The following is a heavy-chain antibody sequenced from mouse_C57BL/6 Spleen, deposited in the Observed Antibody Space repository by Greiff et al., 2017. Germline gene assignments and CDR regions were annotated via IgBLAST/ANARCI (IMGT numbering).Heavy chain of an antibody. CDR1: GYTFTSYW. D-gene: IGHD3-3*01. CDR2: IDPSDSYT. V-gene: IGHV1-50*01. CDR3: ARGDLSYMDY. Sequence: QVQLQQPGAELVKPGASVKLSCKASGYTFTSYWMQWVKQRPGQGLEWIGEIDPSDSYTNYNQKFKGKATLTVDTSSSTAYMQLSRLTSEDSAVYYCARGDLSYMDYWGQGTTLTVSS. J-gene: IGHJ2*01.